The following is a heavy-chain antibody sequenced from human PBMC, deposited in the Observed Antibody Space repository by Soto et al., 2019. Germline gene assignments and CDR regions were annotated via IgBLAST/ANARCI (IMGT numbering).Heavy chain of an antibody. CDR1: GFIFTGYN. CDR3: ARRRAAAGTLTFDY. J-gene: IGHJ4*02. Sequence: EVQLVESGGGLVKPGGSLRLSCAASGFIFTGYNMNWVRQAPGKGREWVSSISSGSSYIYYAESVKGRFTISRDNAKNSLYLQMNTLRAEDTALYYCARRRAAAGTLTFDYWGQGTRVTVSS. V-gene: IGHV3-21*01. CDR2: ISSGSSYI. D-gene: IGHD6-13*01.